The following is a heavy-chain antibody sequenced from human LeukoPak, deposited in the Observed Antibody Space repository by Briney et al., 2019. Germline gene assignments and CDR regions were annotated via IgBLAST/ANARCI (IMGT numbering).Heavy chain of an antibody. CDR3: AKVSSIAAAGYQDC. CDR2: ISGSGGST. CDR1: GFTFSSYA. D-gene: IGHD6-13*01. Sequence: GGSLRLSCAASGFTFSSYAMSWVRQAPGKGLEWVSAISGSGGSTYYADSVKGRFTISRDNSKNTLYLQMNSLRAEDTAVYHCAKVSSIAAAGYQDCWGQGTLVTVSS. V-gene: IGHV3-23*01. J-gene: IGHJ4*02.